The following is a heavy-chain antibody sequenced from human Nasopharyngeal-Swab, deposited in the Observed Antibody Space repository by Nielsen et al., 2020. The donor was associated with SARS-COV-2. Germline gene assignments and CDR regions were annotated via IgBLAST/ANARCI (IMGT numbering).Heavy chain of an antibody. D-gene: IGHD6-13*01. Sequence: GGSLRLSCAASGFIFSTYAMHWVRQAPGKGLEWVAVISFDGSNKYYLDSVKGRFTISRDDSKNTLYLQMNSLRREDTAVYFCAKDTRPYITATGKDHWGHGTLVTVSS. CDR3: AKDTRPYITATGKDH. CDR1: GFIFSTYA. J-gene: IGHJ4*01. V-gene: IGHV3-30*18. CDR2: ISFDGSNK.